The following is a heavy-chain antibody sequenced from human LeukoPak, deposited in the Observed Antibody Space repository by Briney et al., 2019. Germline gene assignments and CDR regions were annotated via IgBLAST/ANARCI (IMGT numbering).Heavy chain of an antibody. Sequence: GGSLRLSCAASGFTFDDYAMHWVRQVPGKGLEWVSGISWNGGSTGYADSVKGRFTISRDNARNSLYLQLNSLRAEDTAFYYCAKDMGYFSGSYDYWGQGTLVTVFS. D-gene: IGHD6-19*01. V-gene: IGHV3-9*01. CDR3: AKDMGYFSGSYDY. J-gene: IGHJ4*02. CDR2: ISWNGGST. CDR1: GFTFDDYA.